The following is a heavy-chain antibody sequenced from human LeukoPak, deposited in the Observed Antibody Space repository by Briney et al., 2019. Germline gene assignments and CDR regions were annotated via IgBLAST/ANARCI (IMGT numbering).Heavy chain of an antibody. Sequence: GGSLRLSCSASGFTFSTYWMSWVRQAPGKGLEWVANMKRDGSEIYYVDSVKGRFTISRDNAKNTLYLQMNSLRAEDTAIYYCFREGGDWGQGTLVTVSS. CDR1: GFTFSTYW. D-gene: IGHD3-10*01. V-gene: IGHV3-7*01. J-gene: IGHJ4*02. CDR2: MKRDGSEI. CDR3: FREGGD.